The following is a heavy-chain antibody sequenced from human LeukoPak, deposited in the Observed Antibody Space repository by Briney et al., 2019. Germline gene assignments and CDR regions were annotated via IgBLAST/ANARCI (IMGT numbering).Heavy chain of an antibody. Sequence: GGSLRLSCAASGFTFSSYWMSWVRQAPGKGLEGVANIKQDGSEKYYVDSVKGRFTISRDNAKNSLYLQMNSLRAEDTAVYYCARDSSSWYAEPYYFDYWGQGTLVTVSS. CDR1: GFTFSSYW. D-gene: IGHD6-13*01. J-gene: IGHJ4*02. V-gene: IGHV3-7*01. CDR3: ARDSSSWYAEPYYFDY. CDR2: IKQDGSEK.